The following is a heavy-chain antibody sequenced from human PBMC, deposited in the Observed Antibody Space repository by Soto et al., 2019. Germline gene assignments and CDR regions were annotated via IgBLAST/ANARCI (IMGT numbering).Heavy chain of an antibody. CDR2: TRSNGQYT. Sequence: GRSVRLSCAGSGFTFSKYAMTWVRQAPGKGLECVSTTRSNGQYTYYADSVKGRFTVSRDNSKNALFLEMSSLRAEDTAVYYCAKEGRSVEVSDWRVYGMDVWGQGTKVTVPS. J-gene: IGHJ6*02. V-gene: IGHV3-23*01. CDR3: AKEGRSVEVSDWRVYGMDV. D-gene: IGHD2-2*01. CDR1: GFTFSKYA.